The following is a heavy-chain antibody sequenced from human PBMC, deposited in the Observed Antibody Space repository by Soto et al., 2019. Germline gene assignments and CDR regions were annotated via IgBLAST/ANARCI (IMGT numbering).Heavy chain of an antibody. V-gene: IGHV3-11*01. D-gene: IGHD5-12*01. CDR2: ITYTDCAV. CDR1: GFTFNEYY. J-gene: IGHJ4*02. CDR3: ARDRGIVAASVGYYFDY. Sequence: GGSLRLSCAASGFTFNEYYMSWVRQAPGKGLEWVAYITYTDCAVYYADSVRGRFTISRDNAKNSLYLQMNSLRVEDTAVYYCARDRGIVAASVGYYFDYWGQGTPVTVSS.